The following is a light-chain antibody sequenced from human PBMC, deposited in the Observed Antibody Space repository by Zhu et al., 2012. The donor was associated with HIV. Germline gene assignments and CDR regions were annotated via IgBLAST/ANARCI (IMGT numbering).Light chain of an antibody. V-gene: IGKV1D-8*01. CDR1: QAINNY. CDR3: QQYYSFPWT. CDR2: AAS. Sequence: GDRVTISCRMSQAINNYLAWYQQKPGKAPELLIYAASTLQSGVPSRFSGSGSETHFTLTISRLQSEDFATYYCQQYYSFPWTFGQGTKVEIK. J-gene: IGKJ1*01.